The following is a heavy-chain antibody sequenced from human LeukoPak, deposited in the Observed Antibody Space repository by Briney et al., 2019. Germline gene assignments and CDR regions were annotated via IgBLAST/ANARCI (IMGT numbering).Heavy chain of an antibody. V-gene: IGHV1-69*01. CDR2: IIPIFGTA. CDR3: ARGVAVARYGMDV. Sequence: ASVKVSCKASGGTFSSYAISWVRQAPGQGLEWMGGIIPIFGTANYAQKFQGRVTITADESTSTAYMDLRSLRSDDTAVYYCARGVAVARYGMDVWGQGTTVTVSS. D-gene: IGHD6-19*01. CDR1: GGTFSSYA. J-gene: IGHJ6*02.